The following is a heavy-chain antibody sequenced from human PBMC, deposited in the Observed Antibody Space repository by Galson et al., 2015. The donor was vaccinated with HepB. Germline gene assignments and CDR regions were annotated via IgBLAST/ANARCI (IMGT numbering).Heavy chain of an antibody. V-gene: IGHV3-21*01. Sequence: SLRLSCAASRFTFSSYSMNWVRQAPGKGLEWVSSISSSSNSIYNADSVKGRFTISRAHAKNSLYLQMNSLRDEDTAVYYCVRNLHPGGDYSVDFWGQGTPVTGSS. J-gene: IGHJ4*02. CDR2: ISSSSNSI. CDR3: VRNLHPGGDYSVDF. CDR1: RFTFSSYS. D-gene: IGHD4-17*01.